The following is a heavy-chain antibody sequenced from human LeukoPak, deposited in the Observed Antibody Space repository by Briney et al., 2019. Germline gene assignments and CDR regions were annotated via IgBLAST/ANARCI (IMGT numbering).Heavy chain of an antibody. V-gene: IGHV3-15*01. Sequence: GGSLRLSCAASGITFSNAWMTWVRRAPGKGLEWVDRILSKTDGGTADYAAPVKGRFTISRDDSKDTMYLQMNSLKSEDTAAYYCTTQRAGAFDYWGQGTLVTVSS. CDR1: GITFSNAW. J-gene: IGHJ4*02. D-gene: IGHD3-10*01. CDR3: TTQRAGAFDY. CDR2: ILSKTDGGTA.